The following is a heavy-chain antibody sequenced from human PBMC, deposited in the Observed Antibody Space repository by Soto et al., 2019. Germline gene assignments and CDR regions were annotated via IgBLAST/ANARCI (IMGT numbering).Heavy chain of an antibody. Sequence: ASVKVSCKASGYTFTSYGTSWVRQAPGQGLEWMGWISAYNGNTNYAQKLQGRVTMTTDTSTSTAYMELRSLRSDDTAVYYCAREAIFGVVREYYFDYWGQGTLVTVSS. CDR1: GYTFTSYG. J-gene: IGHJ4*02. V-gene: IGHV1-18*01. CDR2: ISAYNGNT. D-gene: IGHD3-3*01. CDR3: AREAIFGVVREYYFDY.